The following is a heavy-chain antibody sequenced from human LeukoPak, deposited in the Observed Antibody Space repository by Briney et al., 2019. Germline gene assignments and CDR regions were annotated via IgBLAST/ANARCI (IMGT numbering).Heavy chain of an antibody. CDR2: INSDGSSR. V-gene: IGHV3-74*01. CDR1: GFTFSNYW. J-gene: IGHJ4*02. CDR3: ASASSHRIAAGGDY. D-gene: IGHD6-13*01. Sequence: GGSLRLSCAASGFTFSNYWMHWVRHAPGKELVWFSRINSDGSSRNYADSVKGRFTISRDNAKNTLYLQMNSLRAEDTAVYYCASASSHRIAAGGDYWGQGTLVTVSS.